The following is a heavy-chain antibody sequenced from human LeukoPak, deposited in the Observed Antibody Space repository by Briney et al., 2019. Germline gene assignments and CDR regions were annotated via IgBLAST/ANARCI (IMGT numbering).Heavy chain of an antibody. CDR1: GYTFTGYY. V-gene: IGHV1-2*02. Sequence: ASVKVSCKASGYTFTGYYMHWVRQAPGQGLEWMGWINPNSGGTNYAQKFQGRVTMTRDTSISTAYMELSRLRSDDTAVYYCAGTDYYDSSGYSMEDAFDIWGQGTMVTVSS. CDR2: INPNSGGT. J-gene: IGHJ3*02. CDR3: AGTDYYDSSGYSMEDAFDI. D-gene: IGHD3-22*01.